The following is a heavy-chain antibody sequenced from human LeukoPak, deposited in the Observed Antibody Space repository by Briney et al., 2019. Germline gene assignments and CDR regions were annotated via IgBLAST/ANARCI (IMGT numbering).Heavy chain of an antibody. CDR1: GYTFTTSY. CDR2: ISSGDGTT. J-gene: IGHJ4*02. Sequence: GASVKVSCKASGYTFTTSYMHWVRQAPGQGLEWIGIISSGDGTTNYAQKFQDRVTMRTDTSASTVYLDLSSLRSEDTAVYYCARTRGYGYVDYWGQGTLVTVSS. D-gene: IGHD2-15*01. CDR3: ARTRGYGYVDY. V-gene: IGHV1-46*01.